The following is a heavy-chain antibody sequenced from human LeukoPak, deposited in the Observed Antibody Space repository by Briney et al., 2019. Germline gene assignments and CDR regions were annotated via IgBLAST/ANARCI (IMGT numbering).Heavy chain of an antibody. D-gene: IGHD5-18*01. Sequence: PGGSLRLSCAASGFTFDDYAMHWVRQAPGKGLEWVSGISWNSGSIGYADSVKGRFTISRDSAKNSLYPQMNSLRAEDTALYYCAKGGYSYGSSSSFDYWGQGTLVTVSS. CDR1: GFTFDDYA. CDR3: AKGGYSYGSSSSFDY. J-gene: IGHJ4*02. CDR2: ISWNSGSI. V-gene: IGHV3-9*01.